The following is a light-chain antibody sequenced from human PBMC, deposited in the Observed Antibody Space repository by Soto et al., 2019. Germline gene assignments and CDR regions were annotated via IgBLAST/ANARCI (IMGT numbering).Light chain of an antibody. V-gene: IGLV1-47*02. Sequence: QSVLTQPPSASGTPGQRVTISCSGHGSNIGSKYVYWYQQLPGTAPKLLIYSYNQRPSGVPDRFSGSKSGTSASLAISGLRSEAEADYYCAAWDDSLSGYVFGTGTKVTVL. CDR1: GSNIGSKY. J-gene: IGLJ1*01. CDR3: AAWDDSLSGYV. CDR2: SYN.